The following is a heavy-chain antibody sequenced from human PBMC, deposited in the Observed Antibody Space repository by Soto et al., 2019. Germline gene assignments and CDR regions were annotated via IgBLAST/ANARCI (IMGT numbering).Heavy chain of an antibody. Sequence: SETVSLTCTVSGGSISSGGYYWSWIRQHPGKGLEWIGYIYYSGSTYYNPSLKSRVTISVDTSKNQFSLKLSSVTAADTAVYYCAREMGVPLVTTNWFDPWGQGTLVTVSS. CDR2: IYYSGST. CDR1: GGSISSGGYY. CDR3: AREMGVPLVTTNWFDP. V-gene: IGHV4-31*03. J-gene: IGHJ5*02. D-gene: IGHD4-17*01.